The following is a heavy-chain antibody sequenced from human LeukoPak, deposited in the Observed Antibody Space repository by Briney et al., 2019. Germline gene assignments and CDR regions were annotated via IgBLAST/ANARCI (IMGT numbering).Heavy chain of an antibody. V-gene: IGHV3-74*01. Sequence: GGSLRLSCAASGFTFSSYWMHWVRQVPGKGLVWVSRINSDGNSTNYADSVKGRFTISRDNAKNTLYLQMNSLRAEDTAVYYCARDGEVGGVIVSGDYWGQGTLVTVSS. CDR1: GFTFSSYW. D-gene: IGHD3-16*02. CDR3: ARDGEVGGVIVSGDY. CDR2: INSDGNST. J-gene: IGHJ4*02.